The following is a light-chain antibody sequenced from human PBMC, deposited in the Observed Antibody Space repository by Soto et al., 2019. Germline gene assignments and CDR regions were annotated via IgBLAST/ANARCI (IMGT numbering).Light chain of an antibody. CDR1: SSDVGGYIY. Sequence: QSVLTQPACVSLSPGQSITISCSGTSSDVGGYIYVSWYQQHPGKAPKLMIYDVTSRPSGVSYRFSGSKSGNTASLTISGLQAEDEADYYCSSYTTSSSYVFGTGTKVTVL. V-gene: IGLV2-14*01. CDR3: SSYTTSSSYV. CDR2: DVT. J-gene: IGLJ1*01.